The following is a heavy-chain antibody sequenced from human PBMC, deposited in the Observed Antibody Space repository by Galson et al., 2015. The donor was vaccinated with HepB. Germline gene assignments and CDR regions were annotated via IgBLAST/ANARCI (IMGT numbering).Heavy chain of an antibody. CDR1: GGSISSGGYS. J-gene: IGHJ1*01. V-gene: IGHV4-30-4*07. Sequence: TLSLTCVVSGGSISSGGYSWNWIRQSPGKGLEWAGYIYHNGMTYYNPSLKSRVSMSIDTSKNRFPLKVTSVTAADTAVYYCARGVILRHYFQHWGQGTLVTVSS. D-gene: IGHD2-21*01. CDR2: IYHNGMT. CDR3: ARGVILRHYFQH.